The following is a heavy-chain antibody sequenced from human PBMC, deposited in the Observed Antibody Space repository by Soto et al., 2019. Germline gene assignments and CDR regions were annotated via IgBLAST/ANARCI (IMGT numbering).Heavy chain of an antibody. Sequence: ASVKVSCKVSGYTLTELSMHWVRQAPGKGLEWMGGFDPEDGETIYAQKFQGRVTMTEETSTDTAYMELSSLRSEDTAVYYCATGYSSGFYYYYYGMDVWGQGTTVTVSS. V-gene: IGHV1-24*01. CDR1: GYTLTELS. CDR3: ATGYSSGFYYYYYGMDV. CDR2: FDPEDGET. J-gene: IGHJ6*02. D-gene: IGHD6-19*01.